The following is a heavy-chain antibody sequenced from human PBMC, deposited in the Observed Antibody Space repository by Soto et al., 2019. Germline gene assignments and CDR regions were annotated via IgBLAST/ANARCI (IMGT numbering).Heavy chain of an antibody. Sequence: SLRIGCSASGFPFMAYAMHGVRKAPGKGLEYVSSISPNGGTTYHADSVKDRFTVSRDNSKNTLYLQMSSLRDEDTAAYYWVKGGIALATTGGARRDSWGPGTLVTVS. D-gene: IGHD6-19*01. V-gene: IGHV3-64D*06. CDR1: GFPFMAYA. CDR3: VKGGIALATTGGARRDS. J-gene: IGHJ4*02. CDR2: ISPNGGTT.